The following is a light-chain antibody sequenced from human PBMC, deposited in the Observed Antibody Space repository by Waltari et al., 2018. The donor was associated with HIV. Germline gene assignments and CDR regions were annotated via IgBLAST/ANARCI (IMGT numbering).Light chain of an antibody. CDR1: SGSVSTAFY. J-gene: IGLJ3*02. Sequence: QTVVTQEPSISVSPGGTITLNCALSSGSVSTAFYPGWYQQTPGQAHRTLISNKIVRSSWVPDLFSCSIFGKKAALALTWAQADDESYYYCVLYMGSGRVFGGGTRLTVL. CDR3: VLYMGSGRV. V-gene: IGLV8-61*01. CDR2: NKI.